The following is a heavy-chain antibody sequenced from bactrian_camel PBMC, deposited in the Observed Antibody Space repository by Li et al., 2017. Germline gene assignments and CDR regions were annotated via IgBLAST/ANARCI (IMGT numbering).Heavy chain of an antibody. J-gene: IGHJ4*01. CDR1: KYTSSHPC. D-gene: IGHD5*01. CDR2: IYVGLGNT. V-gene: IGHV3S25*01. CDR3: AARVGWACRLNSAFND. Sequence: QLVESGGGSVQAGGSLRLSCTASKYTSSHPCMAWFRQAPGKEREGIAAIYVGLGNTYYAASVRGRFTISEDNNNNKVVHLQMNSLKPEDTAMYYCAARVGWACRLNSAFNDWGQGTQVTVS.